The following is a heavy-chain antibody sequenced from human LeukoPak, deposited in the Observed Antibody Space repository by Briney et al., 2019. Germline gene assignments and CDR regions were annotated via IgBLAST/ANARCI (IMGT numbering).Heavy chain of an antibody. V-gene: IGHV4-39*07. J-gene: IGHJ6*03. Sequence: SETLSLTCTVSSGSISSSSYYWGWIRQPPGKGLEWIGEINHSGSTNYNPSLTSRVTISVDTSKNQFSLKLSSVTAADTAVYYCARGDDFSSNMDVWGKGTTVTVSS. CDR3: ARGDDFSSNMDV. D-gene: IGHD3-3*01. CDR2: INHSGST. CDR1: SGSISSSSYY.